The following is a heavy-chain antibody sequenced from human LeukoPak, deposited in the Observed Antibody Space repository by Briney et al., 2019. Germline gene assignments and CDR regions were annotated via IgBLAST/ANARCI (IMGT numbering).Heavy chain of an antibody. Sequence: ASVKVFCKVSGYTLTELSMHWVRQAPGKGLEWMGGFDPEDGETIYAQKFQGRVTMTEDTSTDTAYMELSSLRSEDTAVYYCATDQGVVPAARSDAFDIWGQGTMVTVSS. CDR3: ATDQGVVPAARSDAFDI. J-gene: IGHJ3*02. D-gene: IGHD2-2*01. CDR2: FDPEDGET. V-gene: IGHV1-24*01. CDR1: GYTLTELS.